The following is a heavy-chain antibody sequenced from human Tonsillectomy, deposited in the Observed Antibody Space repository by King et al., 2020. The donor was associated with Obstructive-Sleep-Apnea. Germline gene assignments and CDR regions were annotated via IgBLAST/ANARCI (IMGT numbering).Heavy chain of an antibody. J-gene: IGHJ6*02. CDR3: AANGGGEPYGGGVFPFYYYSTGRDV. V-gene: IGHV3-23*04. D-gene: IGHD3-16*01. CDR1: GFTFSSYA. Sequence: VQLVESGGGLVQPGGSLRLSCAASGFTFSSYAMSWVRQAPGKGLEWVSGISGSGGSTYYADSVKGRFTISRDNSKNTLYLQMNSLRAEDTAVYYCAANGGGEPYGGGVFPFYYYSTGRDVGGQGPPVPVPS. CDR2: ISGSGGST.